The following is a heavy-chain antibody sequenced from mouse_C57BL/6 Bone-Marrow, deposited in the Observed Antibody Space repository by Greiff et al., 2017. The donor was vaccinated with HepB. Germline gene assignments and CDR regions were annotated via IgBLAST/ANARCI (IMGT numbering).Heavy chain of an antibody. J-gene: IGHJ3*01. CDR1: GFTFSSYG. Sequence: EVQLVESGGDLVKPGGSLKLSCAASGFTFSSYGMSWVRQTPDKRLEWVATISSGGSYTYYPDSVKGRFTISRDNAKNTLYLQMSSLKSEDTAMYYCARQIRYWGQGTLVTVSA. D-gene: IGHD2-12*01. CDR3: ARQIRY. V-gene: IGHV5-6*01. CDR2: ISSGGSYT.